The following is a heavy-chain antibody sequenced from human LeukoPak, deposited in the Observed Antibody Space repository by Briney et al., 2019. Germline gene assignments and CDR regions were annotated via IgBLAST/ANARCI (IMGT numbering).Heavy chain of an antibody. J-gene: IGHJ4*02. CDR1: GYTFIDYY. Sequence: ASVKVSCKASGYTFIDYYIHWVRPAPGQGREWMGWIDPKSGGTSYAQKFQDRVAMIRDTSISTAYMELTRLTSDDTAVYYCARAYSSGWSGSTDYWGQGTLVTVSS. CDR2: IDPKSGGT. D-gene: IGHD6-19*01. CDR3: ARAYSSGWSGSTDY. V-gene: IGHV1-2*02.